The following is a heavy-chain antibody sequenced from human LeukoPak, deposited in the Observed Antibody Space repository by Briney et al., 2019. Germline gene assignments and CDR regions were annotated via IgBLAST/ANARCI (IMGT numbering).Heavy chain of an antibody. V-gene: IGHV4-59*01. CDR1: GGSISTYY. CDR3: ARSRRYYDSSHAFDI. Sequence: PSETLSLTCTVSGGSISTYYWSWIRQPPGKGLEWIGYIYYSGSTYYNPSLNSRVTISVDTSKNQFSLKLSSVTAADTAVYYCARSRRYYDSSHAFDIWGQGTMVTVSS. J-gene: IGHJ3*02. CDR2: IYYSGST. D-gene: IGHD3-22*01.